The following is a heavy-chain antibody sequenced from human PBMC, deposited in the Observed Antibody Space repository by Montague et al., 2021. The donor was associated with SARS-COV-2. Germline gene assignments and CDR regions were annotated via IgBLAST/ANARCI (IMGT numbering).Heavy chain of an antibody. CDR2: ISVSGST. CDR1: GGSISSFY. Sequence: SETLSLTCTVSGGSISSFYWSWFRQPPGKGLEWIGYISVSGSTNYNPSLTSRVTMSVDTSKNQFSLKVNSVTAADTAVYYCARHYSATLPAVYWGQETLVTVSS. J-gene: IGHJ4*02. CDR3: ARHYSATLPAVY. D-gene: IGHD2-15*01. V-gene: IGHV4-59*08.